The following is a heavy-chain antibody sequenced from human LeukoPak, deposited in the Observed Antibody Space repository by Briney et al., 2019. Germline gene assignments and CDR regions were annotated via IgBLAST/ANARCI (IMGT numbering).Heavy chain of an antibody. J-gene: IGHJ4*02. CDR2: INARNGNK. V-gene: IGHV1-3*01. CDR1: GYTFTSYA. Sequence: GASVKVSCKASGYTFTSYAMHWVRQAPGQRLEWMGWINARNGNKKYSQKFQGRVTITRDTSASTAYMELSSLRSEDTDVYYCARARRYYDYVWGSYRWGTTSDYFDYWGQGTLVTVSS. D-gene: IGHD3-16*02. CDR3: ARARRYYDYVWGSYRWGTTSDYFDY.